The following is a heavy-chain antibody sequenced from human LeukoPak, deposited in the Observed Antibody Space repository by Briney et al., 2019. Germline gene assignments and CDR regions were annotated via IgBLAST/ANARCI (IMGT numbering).Heavy chain of an antibody. V-gene: IGHV1-2*02. CDR1: GYTFTGYY. J-gene: IGHJ4*02. D-gene: IGHD6-6*01. CDR3: ATFPEYIAARPGGFDY. Sequence: ASVKVSCKASGYTFTGYYMHWVRQAPGQGLEWMGWINPNSGGTNYAQKFQGRVTMTRDTSISTAYTELSSLRSEDTAVYYCATFPEYIAARPGGFDYWGQGTLVTVSS. CDR2: INPNSGGT.